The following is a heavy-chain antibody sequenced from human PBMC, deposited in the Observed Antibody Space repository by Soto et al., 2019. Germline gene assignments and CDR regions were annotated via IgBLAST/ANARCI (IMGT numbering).Heavy chain of an antibody. CDR2: ISGYNGNT. V-gene: IGHV1-18*01. J-gene: IGHJ5*02. CDR1: GYIFINYG. D-gene: IGHD2-2*01. Sequence: ASVKVSCKASGYIFINYGITWVRQAPGQGLEWMGWISGYNGNTKYANKLQGRVTMTTDTSTTTAYMELRSLRSDDTAVYYCARDEVPAANWLDRWGQGTLVTVSS. CDR3: ARDEVPAANWLDR.